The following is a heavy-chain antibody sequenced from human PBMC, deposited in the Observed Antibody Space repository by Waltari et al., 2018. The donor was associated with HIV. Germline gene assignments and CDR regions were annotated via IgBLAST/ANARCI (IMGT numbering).Heavy chain of an antibody. CDR1: GFSVSNHW. J-gene: IGHJ4*02. Sequence: VQLVESGGGSIKTGGSLRLSCTASGFSVSNHWMDWVRQGPGKGLVWVARLNSEVSSRNYADAVKGRFVISRDNARNTVYLQLNSLRVEDTAMYFCARASHYIEFSTFDGDYYFDVWGRGTRVAVSS. D-gene: IGHD2-15*01. V-gene: IGHV3-74*01. CDR2: LNSEVSSR. CDR3: ARASHYIEFSTFDGDYYFDV.